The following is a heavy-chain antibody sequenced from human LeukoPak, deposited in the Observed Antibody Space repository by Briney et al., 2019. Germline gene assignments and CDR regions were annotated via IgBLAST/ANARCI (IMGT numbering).Heavy chain of an antibody. D-gene: IGHD5-12*01. Sequence: GASVKVSCKASGGTFSSYAISWVRQAPGQGLEWRGRIIPILGIANYAQKFQGRVTITADKSTSTAYMELSSVRSEDTAVYYCASLLHYSGYGPYDYWGQGTLVTVSS. CDR1: GGTFSSYA. J-gene: IGHJ4*02. CDR3: ASLLHYSGYGPYDY. CDR2: IIPILGIA. V-gene: IGHV1-69*04.